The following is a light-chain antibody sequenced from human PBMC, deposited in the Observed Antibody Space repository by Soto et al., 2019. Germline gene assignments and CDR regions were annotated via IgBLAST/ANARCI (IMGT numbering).Light chain of an antibody. Sequence: QSVLTQPPSASGSPGQSVTISCTGTSSDVGGYNYVSWYQQHPGKAPKLMISEVSKRPSGVPDRFSGSKSGNTASLTVSGLQADNEADYYCSSFAGNNNFLFGGGNKFTV. V-gene: IGLV2-8*01. CDR3: SSFAGNNNFL. CDR1: SSDVGGYNY. CDR2: EVS. J-gene: IGLJ2*01.